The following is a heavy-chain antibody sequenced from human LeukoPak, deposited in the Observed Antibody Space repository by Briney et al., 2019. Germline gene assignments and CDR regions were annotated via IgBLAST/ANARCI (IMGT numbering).Heavy chain of an antibody. Sequence: SETLSLTCSVSGDSISSHYWGWIRQTPGKGLEWIGYVYYSGTTVYNPSLRSRVTVSVDTSKNEFSLKLSSMTTADTAVYYCARVVETIQWATWFDPWGQGTLVTASS. D-gene: IGHD5-24*01. CDR1: GDSISSHY. V-gene: IGHV4-59*11. J-gene: IGHJ5*02. CDR3: ARVVETIQWATWFDP. CDR2: VYYSGTT.